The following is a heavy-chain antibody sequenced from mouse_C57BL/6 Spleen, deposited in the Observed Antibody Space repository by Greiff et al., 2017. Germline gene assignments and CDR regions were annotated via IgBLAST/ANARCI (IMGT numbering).Heavy chain of an antibody. V-gene: IGHV1-55*01. CDR3: ARGVTTVVAPSDFDY. D-gene: IGHD1-1*01. CDR2: IYPGSGST. J-gene: IGHJ2*01. Sequence: QVQLQQPGAELVKPGASVKMSCKASGYTFTSYWITWVKQRPGQGLEWIGDIYPGSGSTNYNEKFKSKATLTVDTSSSTAYMQLSSLTSEDSAVYYCARGVTTVVAPSDFDYWGQGTTLTVSS. CDR1: GYTFTSYW.